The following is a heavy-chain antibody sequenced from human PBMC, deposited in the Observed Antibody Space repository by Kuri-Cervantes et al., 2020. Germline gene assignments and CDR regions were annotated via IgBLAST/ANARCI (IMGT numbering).Heavy chain of an antibody. Sequence: GGSLRLSCAASGFTFSSYAMHWVRQAPGKGLEWVAVISYDGSNKYYADSVKGRFTISRDNSKNTLYLQMNSLRAEDTAVYYRAKAYSGYDPVPYYYYMDVWGKGTTVTVSS. D-gene: IGHD5-12*01. CDR3: AKAYSGYDPVPYYYYMDV. CDR1: GFTFSSYA. J-gene: IGHJ6*03. V-gene: IGHV3-30-3*01. CDR2: ISYDGSNK.